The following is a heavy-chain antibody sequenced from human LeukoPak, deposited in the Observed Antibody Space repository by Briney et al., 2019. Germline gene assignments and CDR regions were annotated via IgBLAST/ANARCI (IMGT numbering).Heavy chain of an antibody. V-gene: IGHV1-2*02. CDR3: ARGGGRDSGRENDY. CDR1: GYTFTGYY. Sequence: ASVKVSCKASGYTFTGYYMHWVRQAPGQGLEWMGWINPNSGGTNYAQKFQGRVTMTTDTSTSTVYMELRSLTSDDTAVYYCARGGGRDSGRENDYWGQGTLVTVSS. J-gene: IGHJ4*02. CDR2: INPNSGGT. D-gene: IGHD1-26*01.